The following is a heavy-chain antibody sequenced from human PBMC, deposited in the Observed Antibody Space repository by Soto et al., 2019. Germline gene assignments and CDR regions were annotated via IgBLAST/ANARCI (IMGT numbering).Heavy chain of an antibody. CDR3: ASHRGNTYGPYDY. D-gene: IGHD5-18*01. Sequence: SQTLSLTCGISGDSVSSSSAAWNWIRQSPSRGLEWLGRTYYRSKWYNDYAVSVKSRITINPDTSKNQFSLHLNSVTPADTAVYYCASHRGNTYGPYDYWGQGTLVTVSS. CDR1: GDSVSSSSAA. V-gene: IGHV6-1*01. J-gene: IGHJ4*02. CDR2: TYYRSKWYN.